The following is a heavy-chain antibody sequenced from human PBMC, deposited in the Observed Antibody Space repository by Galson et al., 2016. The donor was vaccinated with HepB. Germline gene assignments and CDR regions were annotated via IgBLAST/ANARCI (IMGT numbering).Heavy chain of an antibody. CDR3: ARERTKLEFDP. CDR2: IWYDRNNK. D-gene: IGHD1-1*01. CDR1: GFTFNSYG. Sequence: SLRLSCAASGFTFNSYGMHWVRQAPGKGLEWVAIIWYDRNNKYYADSVKGRFTISRDNSKNTLYLQMKSLRAEDTAIYYCARERTKLEFDPWGQGTLVTVSS. V-gene: IGHV3-33*01. J-gene: IGHJ5*02.